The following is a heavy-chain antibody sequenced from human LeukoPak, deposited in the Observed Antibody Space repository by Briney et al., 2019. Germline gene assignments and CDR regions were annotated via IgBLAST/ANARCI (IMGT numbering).Heavy chain of an antibody. V-gene: IGHV4-39*07. CDR2: IYYGSVFYSVST. D-gene: IGHD2-2*01. CDR1: DGSISSSSYY. Sequence: SETLSLTCTVSDGSISSSSYYWGWIRQPPGKGLEWIGSIYYGSVFYSVSTYYNPSLKSRVTMSGDTSKNQFSLKLSSVTAADTAAYYCASTYCSSTSCYDYRRFGELLSYFDYWGQGTLVTVSS. J-gene: IGHJ4*02. CDR3: ASTYCSSTSCYDYRRFGELLSYFDY.